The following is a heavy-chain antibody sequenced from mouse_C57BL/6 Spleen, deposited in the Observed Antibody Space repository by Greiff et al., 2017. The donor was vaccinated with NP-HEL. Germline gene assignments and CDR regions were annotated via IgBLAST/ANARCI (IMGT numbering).Heavy chain of an antibody. D-gene: IGHD2-3*01. Sequence: VQLQQPGAELVKPGASVKMSCKASGYTFTSYWITWVKQRPGQGLEWIGDIYPGSGSTNYNEKFKSKATLTVDTSSSTAYMQLSSLTSEDSAVYYCAREGDDGYYPFAYWGQGTLVTVSA. J-gene: IGHJ3*01. CDR1: GYTFTSYW. V-gene: IGHV1-55*01. CDR3: AREGDDGYYPFAY. CDR2: IYPGSGST.